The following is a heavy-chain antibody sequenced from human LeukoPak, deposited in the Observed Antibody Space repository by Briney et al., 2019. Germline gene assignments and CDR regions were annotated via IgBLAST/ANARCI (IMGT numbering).Heavy chain of an antibody. CDR1: GASVSSRF. CDR2: ISNRGST. D-gene: IGHD1-26*01. CDR3: AKGVSGTYYAFDV. Sequence: SETLSLTCGVSGASVSSRFWSWIRQIPGMGLEWIGYISNRGSTDYNPSLKSRVTISVDATKNEVSLNVRSVSAADTAVYYCAKGVSGTYYAFDVWGQGRTV. J-gene: IGHJ3*01. V-gene: IGHV4-59*02.